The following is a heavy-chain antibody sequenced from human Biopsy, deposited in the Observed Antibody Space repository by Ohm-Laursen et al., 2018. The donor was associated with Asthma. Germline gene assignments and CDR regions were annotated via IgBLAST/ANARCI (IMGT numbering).Heavy chain of an antibody. Sequence: TLSLTCAVSYGSITSGGYYWTWIRQHPGKGLEWIGFIYYSGSTYYNPSLKSRVSISIDTPKNQFSLKLSSVTAADTAVYYCARAQDYYDSRGYYRSFDYWGQGTPVTVSS. CDR1: YGSITSGGYY. V-gene: IGHV4-31*11. D-gene: IGHD3-22*01. CDR2: IYYSGST. CDR3: ARAQDYYDSRGYYRSFDY. J-gene: IGHJ4*02.